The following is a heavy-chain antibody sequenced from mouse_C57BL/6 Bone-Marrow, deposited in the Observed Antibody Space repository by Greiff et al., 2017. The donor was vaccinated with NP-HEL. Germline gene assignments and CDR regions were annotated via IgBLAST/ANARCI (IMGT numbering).Heavy chain of an antibody. CDR3: ARWGELRNY. V-gene: IGHV3-6*01. CDR1: GYSITSGYY. CDR2: ISYDGSN. J-gene: IGHJ2*01. D-gene: IGHD1-1*01. Sequence: EVQLQQSGPGLVKPSQSLSLTCSVTGYSITSGYYWNWIRQFPGNKLEWMGYISYDGSNNYNPSLKNRISITRDTSKNQFFLKLNSVTTEDTATYYCARWGELRNYWGQGTTLTVSS.